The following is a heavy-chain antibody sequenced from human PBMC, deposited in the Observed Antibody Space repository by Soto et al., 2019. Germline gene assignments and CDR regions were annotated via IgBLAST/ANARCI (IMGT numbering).Heavy chain of an antibody. V-gene: IGHV4-39*01. J-gene: IGHJ5*02. CDR2: IYYSGST. CDR1: GGSISSSSYY. D-gene: IGHD3-10*01. CDR3: ARHFALYYGSGSEHWFDP. Sequence: SQTLSLTCTVSGGSISSSSYYWGWIRQPPGKGLEWIGSIYYSGSTYYNPSLKSRVTISVDTSKNQFSLKLSSVTAADTAVYYCARHFALYYGSGSEHWFDPCGQGTLVTVSS.